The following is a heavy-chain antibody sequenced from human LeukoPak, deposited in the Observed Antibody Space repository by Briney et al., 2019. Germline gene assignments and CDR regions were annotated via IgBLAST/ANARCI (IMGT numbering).Heavy chain of an antibody. V-gene: IGHV1-69*13. D-gene: IGHD3-22*01. CDR2: IIPIFGTA. J-gene: IGHJ6*02. CDR1: GGTFSSYA. CDR3: AKWDITMIVVVSLRSHYGMDV. Sequence: ASVKVSCKASGGTFSSYAISWVRQAPGQGLEWMGGIIPIFGTANYAQKFQGRVTITADEFTSTAYMELSSLRSEDTAVYYCAKWDITMIVVVSLRSHYGMDVWGQGTTVTVSS.